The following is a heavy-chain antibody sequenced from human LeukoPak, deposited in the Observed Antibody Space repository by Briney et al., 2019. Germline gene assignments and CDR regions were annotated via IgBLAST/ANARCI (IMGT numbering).Heavy chain of an antibody. V-gene: IGHV4-59*01. J-gene: IGHJ3*02. D-gene: IGHD6-19*01. CDR3: ARALSSGWYRGDAFNI. CDR2: IYYSGST. CDR1: GGSISSYY. Sequence: SETLSLTCTVSGGSISSYYWSWIRQPPGKGLEWIGYIYYSGSTNYNPSLKSRVTISVDTSKNQFSLKLSSVTAADTAVYYCARALSSGWYRGDAFNIWGQGTMVTVSS.